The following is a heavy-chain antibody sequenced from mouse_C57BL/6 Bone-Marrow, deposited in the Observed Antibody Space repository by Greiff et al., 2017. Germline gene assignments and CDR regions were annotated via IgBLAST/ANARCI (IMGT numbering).Heavy chain of an antibody. CDR2: IDPENGDT. D-gene: IGHD2-4*01. CDR1: GFNIKDDY. J-gene: IGHJ3*01. Sequence: EVQLQQSGAELVRPGASVKLSCTASGFNIKDDYMHWVKQRPEQGLEWIGWIDPENGDTEYASKFQGKATITADTSSNPAYLQLSSLTSEDTAVYYGTSHYDYLWFAYWGQGTLVTVSA. CDR3: TSHYDYLWFAY. V-gene: IGHV14-4*01.